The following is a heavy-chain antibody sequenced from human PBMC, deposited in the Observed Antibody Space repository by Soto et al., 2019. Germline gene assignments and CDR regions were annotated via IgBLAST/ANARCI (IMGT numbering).Heavy chain of an antibody. V-gene: IGHV3-48*01. D-gene: IGHD3-10*01. CDR1: GFTFSSYS. CDR2: ISSSSSTI. J-gene: IGHJ4*02. CDR3: ARVLLWFGELLSPVDY. Sequence: GGSLRLSCAASGFTFSSYSMNWVRQAPGKGLEWVSYISSSSSTIYYADSVKGRFTISRDNAKKSLYLQMNSLRAEDTAVYYCARVLLWFGELLSPVDYWGQGTLVTVSS.